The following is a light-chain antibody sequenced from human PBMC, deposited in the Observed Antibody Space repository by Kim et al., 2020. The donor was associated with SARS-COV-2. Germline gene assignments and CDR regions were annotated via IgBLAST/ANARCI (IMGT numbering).Light chain of an antibody. J-gene: IGLJ1*01. CDR1: SLRSYY. CDR2: GKN. V-gene: IGLV3-19*01. CDR3: NSRDSSGNHLGV. Sequence: SSELTQDPAVYVALGQTVRITCQGDSLRSYYASWYQQKPGQAPVLVIYGKNNRPSGIPDRFSGSSSGNTASLTITGAQAEDEADYYCNSRDSSGNHLGVFGTGTKVTVL.